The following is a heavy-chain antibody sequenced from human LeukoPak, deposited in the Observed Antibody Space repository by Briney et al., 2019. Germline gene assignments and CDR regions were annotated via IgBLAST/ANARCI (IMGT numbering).Heavy chain of an antibody. D-gene: IGHD5-18*01. V-gene: IGHV4-4*07. CDR2: IYTSGTI. J-gene: IGHJ6*03. Sequence: SETLSLTCTVPGGSISSYYWSWIRQPAGTALEWIGRIYTSGTITYNPSLKSRVTMSVDTSKNQFSLKLSSVTAADTAVYYCASPAMAFIDQGRYNYYYYMDVWGKGTTVTVSS. CDR1: GGSISSYY. CDR3: ASPAMAFIDQGRYNYYYYMDV.